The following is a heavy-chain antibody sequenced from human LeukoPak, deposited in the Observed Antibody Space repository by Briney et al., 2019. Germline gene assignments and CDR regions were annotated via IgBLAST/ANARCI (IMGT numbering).Heavy chain of an antibody. CDR2: IYYSGTT. Sequence: PSETLSLTCTVSGDSISSSNYYWGWFRQPPGKGLEWIGSIYYSGTTYYNPSLKSRVTISVDTSKNQFSLRLRSVTAADTAVYYCARRNFGGYSPVHNWGQGTLVTVSS. CDR1: GDSISSSNYY. V-gene: IGHV4-39*01. CDR3: ARRNFGGYSPVHN. D-gene: IGHD3-16*01. J-gene: IGHJ4*02.